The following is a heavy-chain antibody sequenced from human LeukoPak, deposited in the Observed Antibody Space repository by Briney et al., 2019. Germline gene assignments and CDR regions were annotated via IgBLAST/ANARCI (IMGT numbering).Heavy chain of an antibody. CDR1: GFTFSNAW. CDR2: ISNSGGDI. J-gene: IGHJ4*02. Sequence: NPGGSLRLSCAASGFTFSNAWMSWVRQAPGKGLEWLSYISNSGGDINYADSVKGRFTISRDNAKNSLYLQMNSLRVEDTAVYYCARTLTTTYSWGQGTLVTVSS. V-gene: IGHV3-11*06. CDR3: ARTLTTTYS. D-gene: IGHD4-17*01.